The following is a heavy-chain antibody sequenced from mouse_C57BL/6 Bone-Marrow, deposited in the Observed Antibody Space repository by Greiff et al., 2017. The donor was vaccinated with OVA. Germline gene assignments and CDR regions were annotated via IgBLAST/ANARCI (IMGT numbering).Heavy chain of an antibody. CDR1: GYAFSSSW. Sequence: QVQLQQSGPELVKPGASVKISCKASGYAFSSSWMNWVKQRPGKGLEWIGRIYTGDGDTNYNGKLKGKATLTADKSSSTVYMQLSSLTSEDSSVYFGTRGRGLLLRYPYYCDYWGQGTTLTGSS. CDR3: TRGRGLLLRYPYYCDY. CDR2: IYTGDGDT. J-gene: IGHJ2*01. D-gene: IGHD1-1*01. V-gene: IGHV1-82*01.